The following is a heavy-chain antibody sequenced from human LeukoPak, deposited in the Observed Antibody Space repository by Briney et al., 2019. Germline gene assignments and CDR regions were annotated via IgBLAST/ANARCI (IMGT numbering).Heavy chain of an antibody. CDR3: ARGRIAKIVVVHSFQYGMDV. Sequence: SETLSLTCDVFGGSFTDYLWTWIRQTPGKGRECLGEFKDYSGNNNYKPSLNSRVAIYLQKSKSQFSLEMSSVTAADTAVYYCARGRIAKIVVVHSFQYGMDVWGQGTTVTVSS. D-gene: IGHD3-22*01. V-gene: IGHV4-34*01. J-gene: IGHJ6*02. CDR1: GGSFTDYL. CDR2: FKDYSGNN.